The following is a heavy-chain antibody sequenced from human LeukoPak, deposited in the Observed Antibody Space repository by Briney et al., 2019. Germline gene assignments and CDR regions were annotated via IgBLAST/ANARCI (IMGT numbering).Heavy chain of an antibody. Sequence: GGSLRLSCAVSGFTFTDYWMNWVRQAPGKELEWVASIRQDGSEKTYVDSVKGRFTISRDNTKNSLSLQLNSLRVEDTAAYYCARDGTAAGLYLDLWGQGTLVTVSS. CDR3: ARDGTAAGLYLDL. CDR2: IRQDGSEK. CDR1: GFTFTDYW. J-gene: IGHJ4*01. D-gene: IGHD6-13*01. V-gene: IGHV3-7*01.